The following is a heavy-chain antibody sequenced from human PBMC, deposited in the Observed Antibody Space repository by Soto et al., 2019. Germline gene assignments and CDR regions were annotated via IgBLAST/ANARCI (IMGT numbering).Heavy chain of an antibody. CDR1: GGSISIYY. D-gene: IGHD5-12*01. Sequence: QVQLRESGPGLVKPSEALYLTCTVSGGSISIYYWSWIRQPPGKGLEWIGYIFYSGSTNYNPSLKSRVTISVDTSKNQFSLKLSSVTAADTAVYYCARTDGYNTFDYWGQGTLVTVSS. J-gene: IGHJ4*02. V-gene: IGHV4-59*08. CDR3: ARTDGYNTFDY. CDR2: IFYSGST.